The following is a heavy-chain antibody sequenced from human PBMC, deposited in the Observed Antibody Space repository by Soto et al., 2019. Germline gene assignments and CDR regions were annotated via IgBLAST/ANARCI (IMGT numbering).Heavy chain of an antibody. D-gene: IGHD3-22*01. J-gene: IGHJ3*02. CDR3: AADGDSSGYYYYAFDI. Sequence: ASVKVSCKASGFTFTSSAMQWVRQARGQRLEWIGWIVVGSGNTNYAQKFQERVTFTRDMSTSTAYMELSSLRSEDTAVYYCAADGDSSGYYYYAFDIWGQWTMVTVSS. CDR1: GFTFTSSA. V-gene: IGHV1-58*02. CDR2: IVVGSGNT.